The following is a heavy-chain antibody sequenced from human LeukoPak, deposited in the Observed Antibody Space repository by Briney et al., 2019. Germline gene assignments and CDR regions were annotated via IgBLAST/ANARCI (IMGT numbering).Heavy chain of an antibody. V-gene: IGHV1-69*13. CDR2: IIPIFGTA. CDR3: ARGRYYDSSGYFGRPSDAFDI. Sequence: GASVKVSCKASGGTFSSYAISWVRQAPGQGLEWMGGIIPIFGTASYAQKFQGRVTITADESTSTAYMELSSLRSEDTAVYYCARGRYYDSSGYFGRPSDAFDIWGQGTMVTVSS. D-gene: IGHD3-22*01. CDR1: GGTFSSYA. J-gene: IGHJ3*02.